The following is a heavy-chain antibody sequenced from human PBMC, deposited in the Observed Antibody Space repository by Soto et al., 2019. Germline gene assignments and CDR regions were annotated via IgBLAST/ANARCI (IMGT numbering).Heavy chain of an antibody. CDR3: ARVAYDVRGVITYYYGLDV. Sequence: LSLTCTVSGGSLSVGGYYWSWIRHHPGQGLEWIGYIFHSGRTSYNPSFQSRVTISIDNSKNQFSLRLMSVTAADSAMYFCARVAYDVRGVITYYYGLDVWGPGTTVTVSS. CDR2: IFHSGRT. D-gene: IGHD3-10*02. V-gene: IGHV4-31*03. CDR1: GGSLSVGGYY. J-gene: IGHJ6*02.